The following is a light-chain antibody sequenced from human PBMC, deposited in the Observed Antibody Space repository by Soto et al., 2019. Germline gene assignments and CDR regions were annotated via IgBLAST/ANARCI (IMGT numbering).Light chain of an antibody. V-gene: IGLV2-14*03. CDR1: SSDVGGYNY. Sequence: QSALTQPASVSGSPGQSITISCTGTSSDVGGYNYVSWYQQHPGKAPKLMIYDVSNRPSGVSNRFSGSKSGNTASLTISGLQAEDDADYYCCSYTSSTTRVFGGGTKLTVL. CDR3: CSYTSSTTRV. J-gene: IGLJ3*02. CDR2: DVS.